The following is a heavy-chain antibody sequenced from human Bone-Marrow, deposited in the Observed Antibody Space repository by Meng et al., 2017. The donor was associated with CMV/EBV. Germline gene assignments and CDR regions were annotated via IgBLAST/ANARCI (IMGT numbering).Heavy chain of an antibody. Sequence: ASVKVSCKASGYTFTSYDINWVRQAPGQGLECMGWISPDTGNTDYVHKLQGRVTMTTDTSTSTVYMELRSLRSDDTAVYYCARGSSSWPNWDFDYWGQGTLVTVSS. D-gene: IGHD6-13*01. J-gene: IGHJ4*02. CDR2: ISPDTGNT. CDR1: GYTFTSYD. V-gene: IGHV1-18*01. CDR3: ARGSSSWPNWDFDY.